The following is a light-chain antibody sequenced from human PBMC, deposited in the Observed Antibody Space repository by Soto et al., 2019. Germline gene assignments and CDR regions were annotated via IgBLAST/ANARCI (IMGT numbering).Light chain of an antibody. J-gene: IGLJ3*02. CDR1: SSDVGGYDF. CDR2: EVN. V-gene: IGLV2-14*01. Sequence: QSVLTQPASVSGSPGQPITISCTGTSSDVGGYDFVSWYQQHPGKVPKLLIYEVNNRPSGVSNRFSGSKSGNTASLTISGLQAEDEADYYCSSYTTSSTKLFGGGTKVTAL. CDR3: SSYTTSSTKL.